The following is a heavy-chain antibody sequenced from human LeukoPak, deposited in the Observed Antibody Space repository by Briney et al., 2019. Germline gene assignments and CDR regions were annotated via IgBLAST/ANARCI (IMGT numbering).Heavy chain of an antibody. CDR1: GFTFSSYA. Sequence: GGSLRLSCAASGFTFSSYAMSWVRQAPGKGLEWVSAISGSGGSTYYADSVKGRFTISRDNSKNTLYLQMNSLRAEDTAVYYCAKHIHCSSTSCYFFGWDYWGQGTLVTVSS. J-gene: IGHJ4*02. CDR2: ISGSGGST. V-gene: IGHV3-23*01. CDR3: AKHIHCSSTSCYFFGWDY. D-gene: IGHD2-2*01.